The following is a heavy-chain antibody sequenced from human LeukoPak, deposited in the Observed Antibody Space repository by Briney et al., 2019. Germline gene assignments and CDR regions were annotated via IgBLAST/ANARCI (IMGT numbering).Heavy chain of an antibody. J-gene: IGHJ4*02. CDR1: GGSISSYY. CDR2: IYYSGST. D-gene: IGHD2-2*01. V-gene: IGHV4-59*01. CDR3: ARERFYCSSTSCQLDYFDY. Sequence: SETLSLTCTVSGGSISSYYWSWIRQPPGKGLEWIGYIYYSGSTNYNPSLKSRVTISVDTSKNQFSLKLSSVTAADTAVYYCARERFYCSSTSCQLDYFDYWGQGTLVTVSS.